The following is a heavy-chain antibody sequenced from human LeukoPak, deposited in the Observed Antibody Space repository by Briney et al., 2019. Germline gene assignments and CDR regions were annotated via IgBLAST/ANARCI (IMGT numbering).Heavy chain of an antibody. CDR1: GGSISSYY. Sequence: SETLSLTCTVSGGSISSYYWSWIRQPAGKGLEWIGLIYSSGSTNYNPSLKSRVTMSLDTSKNQFSLKLSSVTAADTAVYYCARRPEYSSSSGFSHPVDYWGQGTLVTVSS. D-gene: IGHD6-6*01. V-gene: IGHV4-4*07. CDR3: ARRPEYSSSSGFSHPVDY. J-gene: IGHJ4*02. CDR2: IYSSGST.